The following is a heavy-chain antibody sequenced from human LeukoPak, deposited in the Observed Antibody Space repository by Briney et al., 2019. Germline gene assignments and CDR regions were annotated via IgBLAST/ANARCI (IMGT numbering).Heavy chain of an antibody. D-gene: IGHD5-12*01. J-gene: IGHJ4*02. V-gene: IGHV3-23*01. CDR3: AKGTTNTGYAPFDS. CDR2: ISGTADEI. Sequence: GGSLRLSCAASGFTFNSYAMSWVRQAPGKGLECVASISGTADEIHYADSVRGRFTISRDTAKSTLYLHMNSLGAEDTAEYYCAKGTTNTGYAPFDSWGQGALVTVSS. CDR1: GFTFNSYA.